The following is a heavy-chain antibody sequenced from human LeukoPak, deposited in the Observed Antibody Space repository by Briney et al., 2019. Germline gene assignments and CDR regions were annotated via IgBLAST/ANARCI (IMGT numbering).Heavy chain of an antibody. CDR1: GFTFSSYA. CDR3: ARIPVAGTNYYYGMDV. V-gene: IGHV3-7*01. J-gene: IGHJ6*02. CDR2: IKQDGSEK. Sequence: GGSLRLSCAASGFTFSSYAMSWVRQAPGKGLEWVANIKQDGSEKYYVDSVKGRFTISRDNAKNSLYLQMNSLRAEDTAVYYCARIPVAGTNYYYGMDVWGQGTTVPVSS. D-gene: IGHD6-19*01.